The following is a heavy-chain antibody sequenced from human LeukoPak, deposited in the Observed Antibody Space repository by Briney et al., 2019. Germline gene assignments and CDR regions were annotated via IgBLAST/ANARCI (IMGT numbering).Heavy chain of an antibody. V-gene: IGHV3-9*01. Sequence: GGSLRLSCVASGFTFDDYAMHWVRQAPGEGLEWVSGISWNSAGIGYADSVKGRFTISRDNAKNSLYLQMNSLRAEDTAFYYYAKDILGYYDSSGYYDYWGQGTLVTVSS. D-gene: IGHD3-22*01. J-gene: IGHJ4*02. CDR2: ISWNSAGI. CDR3: AKDILGYYDSSGYYDY. CDR1: GFTFDDYA.